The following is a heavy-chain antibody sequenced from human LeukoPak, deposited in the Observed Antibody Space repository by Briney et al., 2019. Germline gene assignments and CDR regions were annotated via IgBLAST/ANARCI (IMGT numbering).Heavy chain of an antibody. CDR2: IKQDGSEK. Sequence: PGGSLRLSCAASGFTCSSYWMSWVRQAPGKGLEWVANIKQDGSEKYYVDSVKGRFTISRDNAKNSLYLQMNSLRAEDTAVYYCAPSYGDYLFDYWGQGTLVTVSS. CDR1: GFTCSSYW. J-gene: IGHJ4*02. D-gene: IGHD4-17*01. V-gene: IGHV3-7*02. CDR3: APSYGDYLFDY.